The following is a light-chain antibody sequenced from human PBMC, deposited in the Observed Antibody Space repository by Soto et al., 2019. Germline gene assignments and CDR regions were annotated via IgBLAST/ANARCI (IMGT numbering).Light chain of an antibody. J-gene: IGLJ2*01. V-gene: IGLV2-14*01. CDR2: DVS. CDR3: SSSTSSSTVV. Sequence: QSVLTQPASVSGSPGQSITISCTGTSSDGGGYNYVSWYQQHPGKAPKLMIYDVSHRPSGVSNRFSGSKSGNTASLTISGLQAEDEADYYCSSSTSSSTVVFGGGTKLTVL. CDR1: SSDGGGYNY.